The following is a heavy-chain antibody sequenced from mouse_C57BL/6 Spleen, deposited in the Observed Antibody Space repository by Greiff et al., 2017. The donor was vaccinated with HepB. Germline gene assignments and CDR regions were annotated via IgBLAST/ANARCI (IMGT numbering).Heavy chain of an antibody. CDR2: IYPSDSET. V-gene: IGHV1-61*01. J-gene: IGHJ1*03. CDR1: GYTFTSYW. D-gene: IGHD1-1*01. Sequence: QVQLQQSGAELVRPGSSVKLSCKASGYTFTSYWMDWVKQRPGQGLEWIGNIYPSDSETHYNQKFKDKATLTVDKSSSTAYMQLSSLTSEDSAVYYCARDYYGSRYFDVWGTGTTVTVSS. CDR3: ARDYYGSRYFDV.